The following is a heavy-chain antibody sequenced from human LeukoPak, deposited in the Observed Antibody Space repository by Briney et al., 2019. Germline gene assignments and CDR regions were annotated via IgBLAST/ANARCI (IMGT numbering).Heavy chain of an antibody. CDR3: ARDWMYCSGGSCYWTSGYFDY. CDR1: GFTFSSYA. CDR2: ITGSGGRT. J-gene: IGHJ4*02. Sequence: GGSLRLSCAASGFTFSSYAMSWVRQAPGRGLEWVSAITGSGGRTYYADSVKGRFTISRDNSKNTLYLQMNSLRAEDTAVYYCARDWMYCSGGSCYWTSGYFDYWGQGTLVTVSS. D-gene: IGHD2-15*01. V-gene: IGHV3-23*01.